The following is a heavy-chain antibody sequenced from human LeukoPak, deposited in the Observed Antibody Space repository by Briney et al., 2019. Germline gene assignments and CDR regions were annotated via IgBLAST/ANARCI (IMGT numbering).Heavy chain of an antibody. CDR3: AKGASGGTNYYFDY. CDR2: ISYAGSNK. V-gene: IGHV3-30*18. Sequence: GRSQRLSCAASGFTFSTYGMHWVRQAPGKGPEWVAVISYAGSNKYYADSVKGRFTISRDNSKNTLYLQMNSLRAEDTAVYYCAKGASGGTNYYFDYWGQGTLVTVSS. J-gene: IGHJ4*02. CDR1: GFTFSTYG. D-gene: IGHD2-15*01.